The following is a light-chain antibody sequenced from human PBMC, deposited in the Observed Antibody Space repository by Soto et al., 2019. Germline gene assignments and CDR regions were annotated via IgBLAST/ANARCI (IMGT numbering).Light chain of an antibody. CDR3: AAWDGSLDGRFV. V-gene: IGLV1-47*02. Sequence: QSVLTQPPSASGTPGQRVTISCTGSSSNVGTNYVHWYQQLPGTAPKLLIYLNDQRPSGVPDRFSGSKSGTSASLAISGLRSEDEADYFCAAWDGSLDGRFVFGTGTKVTVL. J-gene: IGLJ1*01. CDR2: LND. CDR1: SSNVGTNY.